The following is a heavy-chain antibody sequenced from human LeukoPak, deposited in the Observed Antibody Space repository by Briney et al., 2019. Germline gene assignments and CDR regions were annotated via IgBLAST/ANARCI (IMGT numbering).Heavy chain of an antibody. CDR1: GYTCTSYD. D-gene: IGHD6-19*01. V-gene: IGHV1-8*01. J-gene: IGHJ4*02. Sequence: ASVKLSCKASGYTCTSYDINWVRQATGQGLEWMGWMNPNSGNTGYAQKFQGRVTMTRNTSISTAYMELSSLKSEDTAVYYCARASGWYFDYWGQGALVTVSS. CDR2: MNPNSGNT. CDR3: ARASGWYFDY.